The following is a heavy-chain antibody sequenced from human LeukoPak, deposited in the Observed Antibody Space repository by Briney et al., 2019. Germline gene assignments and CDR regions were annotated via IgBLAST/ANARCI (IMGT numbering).Heavy chain of an antibody. CDR2: IKQDGSEK. Sequence: GGSLRLSCAASGFTFSSYAMSWVRQAPGKGLEWVANIKQDGSEKYYVDSVKGRFIISRDNAKNSLYLQMNNLRVEDTAVYFCARRLPSPDYWGQGTLVTVSS. CDR3: ARRLPSPDY. V-gene: IGHV3-7*01. J-gene: IGHJ4*02. D-gene: IGHD2-15*01. CDR1: GFTFSSYA.